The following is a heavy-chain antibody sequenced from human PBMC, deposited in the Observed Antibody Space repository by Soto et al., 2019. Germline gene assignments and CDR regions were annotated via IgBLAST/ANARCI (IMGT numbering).Heavy chain of an antibody. V-gene: IGHV3-15*01. J-gene: IGHJ4*02. CDR1: GFTFSNIW. CDR2: IKTNSIGGAT. Sequence: EVQLVESGGGLVKPGGSLRLSCAASGFTFSNIWMSWVRQAPGKGLEWVGRIKTNSIGGATDYAAPLKGRFIISRDDSKNTLFLQMNTLKTEVPAVYYCAALWYYTGSSGYWGQRTVVTVSS. CDR3: AALWYYTGSSGY. D-gene: IGHD1-26*01.